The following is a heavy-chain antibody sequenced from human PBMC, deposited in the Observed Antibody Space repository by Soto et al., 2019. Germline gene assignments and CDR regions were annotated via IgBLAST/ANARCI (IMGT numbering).Heavy chain of an antibody. D-gene: IGHD2-8*01. CDR2: IYSGGST. V-gene: IGHV3-53*01. J-gene: IGHJ6*02. Sequence: PGGSLRLSCAASGFTVSSNYMSWVRQAPGKGLEWVSVIYSGGSTYYADSVKGRFTISRDNSKNTLYLQMNSLRAEDMAVYYCARDLVLMVYASYYYYGMDVWGQGTTVTVSS. CDR3: ARDLVLMVYASYYYYGMDV. CDR1: GFTVSSNY.